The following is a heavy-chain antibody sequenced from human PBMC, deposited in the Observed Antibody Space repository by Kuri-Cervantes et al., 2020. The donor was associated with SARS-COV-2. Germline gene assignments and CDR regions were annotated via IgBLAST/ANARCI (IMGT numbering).Heavy chain of an antibody. V-gene: IGHV4-30-4*07. J-gene: IGHJ4*02. Sequence: SQTLSLTCAVSGGSISSGGYSWSWIRQPPGKGLEWIGYVFDSGNTYYNPSLKGRLLISLDTSKNQFSLKLSSVTAADTAVYYCARTVTQSGWTLVYGYWGQGTLVTVSS. CDR3: ARTVTQSGWTLVYGY. CDR1: GGSISSGGYS. CDR2: VFDSGNT. D-gene: IGHD6-19*01.